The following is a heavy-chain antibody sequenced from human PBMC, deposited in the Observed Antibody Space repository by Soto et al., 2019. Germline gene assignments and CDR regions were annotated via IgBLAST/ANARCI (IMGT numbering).Heavy chain of an antibody. D-gene: IGHD3-10*01. J-gene: IGHJ4*02. CDR3: ARETYYYGSGSYFSFDY. Sequence: ASVKVSSKASGGTFNTYAFSWVRQAPGQGFEWMGGIIPVFRTPDYAQKFQGRVTMTRDTSTSTVYMELSSLRSEDTAVYYCARETYYYGSGSYFSFDYWGQGTLVTVSS. CDR1: GGTFNTYA. V-gene: IGHV1-69*05. CDR2: IIPVFRTP.